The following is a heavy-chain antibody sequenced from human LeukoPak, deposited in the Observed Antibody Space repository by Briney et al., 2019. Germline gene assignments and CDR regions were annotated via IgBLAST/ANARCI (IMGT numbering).Heavy chain of an antibody. CDR1: GFTFDDYG. J-gene: IGHJ6*03. CDR2: INWNGGST. CDR3: ARRKGYCSGGSCYYMDV. V-gene: IGHV3-20*04. Sequence: GGSLRLSCAASGFTFDDYGMSWVRQAPGKGLEWVSGINWNGGSTGYADSVKGRFTISRDNAKNSLYLQMNSLRAEDTAVYYCARRKGYCSGGSCYYMDVWGKGTTVTVSS. D-gene: IGHD2-15*01.